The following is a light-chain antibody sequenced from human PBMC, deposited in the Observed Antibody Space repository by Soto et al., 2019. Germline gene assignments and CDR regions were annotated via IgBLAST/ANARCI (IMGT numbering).Light chain of an antibody. Sequence: EIVLTQSPGTLSLSPGERATLSCRASQIVTSDYLAWYQQKPGQAPRLLIHGASTRASGIPDRFIGSGSGTDFTLTITRLEPADFAVFHCQQYGRSPATFGQGTKLEIK. CDR2: GAS. CDR1: QIVTSDY. V-gene: IGKV3-20*01. CDR3: QQYGRSPAT. J-gene: IGKJ2*01.